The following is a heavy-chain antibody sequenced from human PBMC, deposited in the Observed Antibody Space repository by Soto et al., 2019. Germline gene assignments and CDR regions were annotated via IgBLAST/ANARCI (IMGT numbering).Heavy chain of an antibody. D-gene: IGHD1-26*01. CDR3: ARGIVGATNWFDP. CDR1: DSAISSYC. V-gene: IGHV4-59*01. J-gene: IGHJ5*02. CDR2: IYYSGST. Sequence: PSETLSLTCTVSDSAISSYCWSWIGQPPGQGLEWIGYIYYSGSTNYNPSLKSRVTISVDTSKNQFSLKLSSVTAADTAVYYCARGIVGATNWFDPRGQGTLVTVSS.